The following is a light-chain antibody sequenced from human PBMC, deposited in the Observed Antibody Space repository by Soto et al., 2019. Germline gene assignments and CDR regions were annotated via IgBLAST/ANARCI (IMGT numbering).Light chain of an antibody. V-gene: IGKV4-1*01. CDR1: QSVLYSSNNKNY. CDR3: QQYYSTPLA. Sequence: EIVMTQYPDSLAVSLGERATINCKSSQSVLYSSNNKNYLAWYQQKPRQPPKLLIYWASTRESGVPDRFSGSWFGTDFTLTISSLRAEDVAVYYCQQYYSTPLAFGQGTKVEIK. CDR2: WAS. J-gene: IGKJ1*01.